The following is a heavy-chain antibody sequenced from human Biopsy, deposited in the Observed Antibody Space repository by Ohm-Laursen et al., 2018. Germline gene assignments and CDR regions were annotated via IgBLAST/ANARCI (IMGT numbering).Heavy chain of an antibody. Sequence: VKISCKVSGATLSNYAINWLRQAPGQGLEWMGGINPMFGTAKYAQRFQGRVTITADKSTSTADMELSSLRSDDTAVYYCARSFGVVINFEHNWFDPWGQGTLVTVSS. CDR2: INPMFGTA. V-gene: IGHV1-69*13. CDR3: ARSFGVVINFEHNWFDP. J-gene: IGHJ5*02. CDR1: GATLSNYA. D-gene: IGHD3-3*01.